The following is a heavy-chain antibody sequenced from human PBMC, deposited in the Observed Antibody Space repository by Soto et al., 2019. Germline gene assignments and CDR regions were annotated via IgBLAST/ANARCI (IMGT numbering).Heavy chain of an antibody. CDR1: GYTINGNY. CDR2: INPNSGGT. V-gene: IGHV1-2*02. Sequence: KLSCKDSGYTINGNYMRWVRPAPGQGLEWMGWINPNSGGTNYARKFQGRVTMTRDTSISTAYMELSRLRSDDTAVYYCARDRPVWSGYYDSLLDYYGMDVWGQGTTVTVSS. J-gene: IGHJ6*01. CDR3: ARDRPVWSGYYDSLLDYYGMDV. D-gene: IGHD3-3*01.